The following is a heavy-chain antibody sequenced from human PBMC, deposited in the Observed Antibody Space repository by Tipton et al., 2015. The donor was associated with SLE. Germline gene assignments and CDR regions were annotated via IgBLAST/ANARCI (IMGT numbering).Heavy chain of an antibody. CDR2: INHSGST. CDR3: ARTACSGWYGIDY. CDR1: GGSFSGFY. D-gene: IGHD6-19*01. J-gene: IGHJ4*02. V-gene: IGHV4-34*01. Sequence: TLSLTCAVYGGSFSGFYWNWIRQPPGKGLEWIGEINHSGSTNYNPSLKSRVTISVDTSKKQFSLKLTSVAAADTALYYCARTACSGWYGIDYWGQGTLVTVSS.